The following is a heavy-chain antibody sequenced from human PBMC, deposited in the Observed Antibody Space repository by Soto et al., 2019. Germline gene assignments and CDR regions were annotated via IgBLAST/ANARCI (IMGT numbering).Heavy chain of an antibody. V-gene: IGHV3-21*01. CDR2: ISSSSSYI. CDR3: ASGDTDVEELHLGELSLSGGPAAFDI. CDR1: GFTFSSYS. Sequence: GGSLRLSCAASGFTFSSYSMNWVRQAPGKGLEWVSSISSSSSYIYYADSVKGRFTISRDNAKNSLYLQMNSLRAEDTAVYYCASGDTDVEELHLGELSLSGGPAAFDIWGQGTMVTVSS. D-gene: IGHD3-16*02. J-gene: IGHJ3*02.